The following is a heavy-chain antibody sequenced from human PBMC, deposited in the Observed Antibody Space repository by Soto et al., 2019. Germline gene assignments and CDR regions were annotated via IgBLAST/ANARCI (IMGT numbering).Heavy chain of an antibody. J-gene: IGHJ6*02. CDR1: GYSFTSYW. D-gene: IGHD3-3*01. V-gene: IGHV5-51*01. CDR3: ARHLDRTYYYGMDV. Sequence: GESLKIPCNGSGYSFTSYWIGRVLQMPGKGLEWMGIIYPGDSDTRYSPSFQGQVTISADKSISTAYLQWSSLKASDTAMYYCARHLDRTYYYGMDVWGQGTTVTVSS. CDR2: IYPGDSDT.